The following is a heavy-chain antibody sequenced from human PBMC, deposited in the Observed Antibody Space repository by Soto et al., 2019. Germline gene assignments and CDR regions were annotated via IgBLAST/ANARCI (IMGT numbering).Heavy chain of an antibody. Sequence: GASVKVSCKASGYTFTSYAMHWVRQAPGQRLEWMGWINAGNGNTKYSQKFQGRVTITRDTSASTAYMELSSLRSEDTAVYYCAREFSPKKTPVVPVASFDPWGQGTLVTVSS. CDR2: INAGNGNT. CDR1: GYTFTSYA. V-gene: IGHV1-3*01. J-gene: IGHJ5*02. CDR3: AREFSPKKTPVVPVASFDP. D-gene: IGHD2-2*01.